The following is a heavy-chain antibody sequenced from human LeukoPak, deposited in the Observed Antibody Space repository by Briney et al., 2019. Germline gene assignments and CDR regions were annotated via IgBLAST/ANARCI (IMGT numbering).Heavy chain of an antibody. CDR3: ARGEIRYFDWLSFDY. D-gene: IGHD3-9*01. J-gene: IGHJ4*02. V-gene: IGHV1-2*04. CDR1: GYTFTGYY. Sequence: ASVKVSCKASGYTFTGYYMHWVRQAPGQGLEWMRWINPNSGGTNYAQKFQGWVTMTRDTSISTAYMELSRLRSDDTAVYYCARGEIRYFDWLSFDYWGQGTLVTVSS. CDR2: INPNSGGT.